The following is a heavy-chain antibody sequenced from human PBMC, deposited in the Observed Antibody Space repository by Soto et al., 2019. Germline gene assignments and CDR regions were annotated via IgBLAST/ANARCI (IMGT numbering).Heavy chain of an antibody. CDR3: ARGGYCNSATCYRPGDY. J-gene: IGHJ4*02. CDR1: GDTFSSYT. CDR2: IIPILGIA. D-gene: IGHD2-2*01. V-gene: IGHV1-69*02. Sequence: QVQLVQSGAEVKKPGSPVRVSCTATGDTFSSYTVDWVRQAPGQGLEWMARIIPILGIANYAQKFQGRLTITADKSTTTAYMEVSSLRSEDTAVYYCARGGYCNSATCYRPGDYWGQGTLVTVSS.